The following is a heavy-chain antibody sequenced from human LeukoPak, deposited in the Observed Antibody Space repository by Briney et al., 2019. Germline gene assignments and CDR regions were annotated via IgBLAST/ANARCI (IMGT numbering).Heavy chain of an antibody. V-gene: IGHV3-11*04. Sequence: PGGSLRLSCAASGFTFSDYYMSWIRQAPGKGLEWLSYISSSGSTKYYADSVKGRFTISRDNAKNSLYLQMNSLRAEDTAVYYCARDHDYYDSSGLGLDYWGQGTLVTVSS. CDR3: ARDHDYYDSSGLGLDY. CDR1: GFTFSDYY. CDR2: ISSSGSTK. J-gene: IGHJ4*02. D-gene: IGHD3-22*01.